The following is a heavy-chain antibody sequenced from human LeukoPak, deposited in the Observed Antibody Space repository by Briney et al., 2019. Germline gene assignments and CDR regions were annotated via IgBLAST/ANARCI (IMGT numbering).Heavy chain of an antibody. Sequence: SVKVSCKASGGTFSSYAISWVRQAPGQGLEWMGGIIPIFGTANYAQKFQGRVTITADESTSTAYMELSSLRSEDTAVYYCARGSYYYGSGSYWYYYYYYYMDVWGKGTTVTVSS. D-gene: IGHD3-10*01. J-gene: IGHJ6*03. CDR1: GGTFSSYA. CDR3: ARGSYYYGSGSYWYYYYYYYMDV. CDR2: IIPIFGTA. V-gene: IGHV1-69*13.